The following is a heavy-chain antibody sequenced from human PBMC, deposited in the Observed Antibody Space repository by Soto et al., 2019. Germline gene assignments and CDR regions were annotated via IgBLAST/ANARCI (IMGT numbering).Heavy chain of an antibody. CDR1: GFIFSSYT. V-gene: IGHV3-30-3*01. Sequence: RRLSCAASGFIFSSYTMHWVRQAPGKGLEWVGVITYDGSNQYYADSVKGRFTISRDNSRNMLFLQMNSLRPDDTAVYYCARAPRGSYHEFDYWGQGTLVTV. D-gene: IGHD1-26*01. CDR2: ITYDGSNQ. J-gene: IGHJ4*02. CDR3: ARAPRGSYHEFDY.